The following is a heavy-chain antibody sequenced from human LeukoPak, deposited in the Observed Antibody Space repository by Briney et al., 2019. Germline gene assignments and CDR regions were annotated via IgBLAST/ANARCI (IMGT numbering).Heavy chain of an antibody. J-gene: IGHJ4*02. Sequence: GESLKISCQTSGYTFSNYWIAWVRQMPGKGLGWMGDIYPRDSETRDSPSFQGQVIMSVDKSINTAYLQWTILQASDTAMYYCARHFSKSSEYDYWGQGTLVTVSS. CDR3: ARHFSKSSEYDY. CDR1: GYTFSNYW. D-gene: IGHD6-6*01. V-gene: IGHV5-51*01. CDR2: IYPRDSET.